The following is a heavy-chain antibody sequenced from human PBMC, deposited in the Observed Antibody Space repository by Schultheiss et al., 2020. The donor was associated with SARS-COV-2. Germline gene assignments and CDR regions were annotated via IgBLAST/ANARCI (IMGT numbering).Heavy chain of an antibody. Sequence: SETLSLTCTVSGGSISSYYWSWIRQPAGKGLEWIGYIYYSGSTYYNPSLKSRVTISVDTSKNQFSLKLSSVTAADTAVYYCARGDSSSLDYWGQGTLVTVSS. CDR1: GGSISSYY. D-gene: IGHD6-13*01. J-gene: IGHJ4*02. CDR2: IYYSGST. V-gene: IGHV4-59*12. CDR3: ARGDSSSLDY.